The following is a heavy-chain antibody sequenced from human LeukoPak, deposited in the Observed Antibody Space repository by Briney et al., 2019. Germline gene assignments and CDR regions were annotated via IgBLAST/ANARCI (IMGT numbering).Heavy chain of an antibody. V-gene: IGHV3-64*01. CDR3: ARDSGYYGSGSPDN. CDR1: GFTFSNYA. J-gene: IGHJ4*02. D-gene: IGHD3-10*01. CDR2: ISSNGGST. Sequence: GGSLRLSCAASGFTFSNYAMHWVRQAPGKGLEYVSAISSNGGSTYYANSVKGRFTISRDNPKNTLYLQMGSLRAEDMAVYYCARDSGYYGSGSPDNWGQGTLVTVSS.